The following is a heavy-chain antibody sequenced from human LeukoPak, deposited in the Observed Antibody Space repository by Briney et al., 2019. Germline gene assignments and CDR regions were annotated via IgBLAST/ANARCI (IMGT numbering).Heavy chain of an antibody. CDR3: ATHGYSSGWYYRFDYYYGMDV. CDR2: IYSGGST. V-gene: IGHV3-53*01. Sequence: GGSLRLSCAASGSTVSSNYMSWVRQAPGKGLEWVSVIYSGGSTYYADSVKGRFTISRDNSKNTLYLQMNSLRAEDTAVYYCATHGYSSGWYYRFDYYYGMDVWGKGTTVTVSS. D-gene: IGHD6-19*01. J-gene: IGHJ6*04. CDR1: GSTVSSNY.